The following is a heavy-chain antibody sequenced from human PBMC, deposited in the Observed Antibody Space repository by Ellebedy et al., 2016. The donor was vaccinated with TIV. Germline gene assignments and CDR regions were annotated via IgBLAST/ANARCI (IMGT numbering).Heavy chain of an antibody. CDR3: VKGMGGVEVDATPGWFDY. Sequence: PGGSLTLSCVVSAFTFDDYTMHWVRQAPGKGLEWVSLISWDGGKTYYSDSVKGRFTISRDNSKNSLSLQMNSLRTEDTALYYCVKGMGGVEVDATPGWFDYWGQGTLVTVTS. V-gene: IGHV3-43*01. CDR1: AFTFDDYT. J-gene: IGHJ4*02. CDR2: ISWDGGKT. D-gene: IGHD2-8*02.